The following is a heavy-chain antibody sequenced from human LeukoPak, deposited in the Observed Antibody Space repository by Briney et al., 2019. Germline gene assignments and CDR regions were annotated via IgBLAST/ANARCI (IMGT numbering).Heavy chain of an antibody. J-gene: IGHJ3*02. V-gene: IGHV1-69*06. Sequence: ASVKVSCKASGGTLSSYAISWVRQAPGQGLEWMGGIIPIFGTANYAQKFQGRVTITADKSTSTAYMELSSLRSEDTAVYYCARGPYYYDSSGVYAYDAFDIWGQGTMVTVSS. CDR3: ARGPYYYDSSGVYAYDAFDI. CDR1: GGTLSSYA. CDR2: IIPIFGTA. D-gene: IGHD3-22*01.